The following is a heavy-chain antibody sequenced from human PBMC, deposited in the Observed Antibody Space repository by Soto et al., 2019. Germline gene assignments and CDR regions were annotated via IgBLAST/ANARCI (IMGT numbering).Heavy chain of an antibody. V-gene: IGHV3-7*01. J-gene: IGHJ4*02. D-gene: IGHD6-19*01. CDR2: IKQDGSEK. CDR1: GFTFSSYW. Sequence: EVQLVESGGGLAQPGGSLRLSCAASGFTFSSYWMSWVRQAPGKGLEWVANIKQDGSEKYYVDSVKGRFTISRDNAKNSLYLQMNSLRAEDTAVYYCARGEWGIAVADTFDYWGQGTLVTVSS. CDR3: ARGEWGIAVADTFDY.